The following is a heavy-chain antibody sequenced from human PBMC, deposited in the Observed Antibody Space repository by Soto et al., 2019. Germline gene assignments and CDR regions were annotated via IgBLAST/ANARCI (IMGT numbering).Heavy chain of an antibody. Sequence: QVQLQQWGAGLLKPSETLSLTCAVYGGSFSGYYWSWIRQPPGKGLEWIGEINHSGSTNYNPSLKSRVTISVDTSKNRFSLKLSAVTAADTAVYYCARGAAVTIFGVVLGWFDPWGQGTLVTVSS. J-gene: IGHJ5*02. CDR2: INHSGST. D-gene: IGHD3-3*01. CDR1: GGSFSGYY. V-gene: IGHV4-34*01. CDR3: ARGAAVTIFGVVLGWFDP.